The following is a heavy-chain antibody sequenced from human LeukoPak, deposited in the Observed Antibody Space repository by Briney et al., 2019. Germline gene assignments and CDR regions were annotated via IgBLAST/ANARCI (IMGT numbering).Heavy chain of an antibody. CDR2: IYYSGST. V-gene: IGHV4-59*01. CDR1: GGSISSYY. J-gene: IGHJ4*02. D-gene: IGHD5-18*01. CDR3: ARDSQAYSYVFDY. Sequence: SETLSLTCTVSGGSISSYYWNWIRQPPGKGLEWIGYIYYSGSTNYNPSLKSRVTISEDASKNQFSLKLSSVTAADTAVYYCARDSQAYSYVFDYWGQGTLVTVSS.